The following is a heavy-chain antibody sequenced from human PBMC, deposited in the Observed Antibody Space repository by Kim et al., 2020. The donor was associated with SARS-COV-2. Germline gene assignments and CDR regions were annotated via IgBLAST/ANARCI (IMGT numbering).Heavy chain of an antibody. CDR2: IHPGDSET. CDR3: ARWSYDFLTQKYYYFMDV. Sequence: GESLKISCKASGYRFTIYWIAWVRQMPGKGLEWMGIIHPGDSETTYGPSFQGQVTISADKSISTAYLHWSSLKASDTAMYYCARWSYDFLTQKYYYFMDVWGQGTTVTVSS. J-gene: IGHJ6*02. V-gene: IGHV5-51*01. D-gene: IGHD3-9*01. CDR1: GYRFTIYW.